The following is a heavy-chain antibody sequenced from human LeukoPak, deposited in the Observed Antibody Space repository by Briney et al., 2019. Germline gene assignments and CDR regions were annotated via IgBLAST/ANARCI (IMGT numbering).Heavy chain of an antibody. CDR2: ISYDGSNK. Sequence: GGSLRLSCAASGFTFSSYGMHWVRQAPGKGLEWVAVISYDGSNKYYADSVTGRFTISRDNSKNTLYLQMNSLRAEDTAIYYCAKDRRYFGSGLDSWGQGTLVTVSS. D-gene: IGHD3-10*01. CDR1: GFTFSSYG. CDR3: AKDRRYFGSGLDS. V-gene: IGHV3-30*18. J-gene: IGHJ4*02.